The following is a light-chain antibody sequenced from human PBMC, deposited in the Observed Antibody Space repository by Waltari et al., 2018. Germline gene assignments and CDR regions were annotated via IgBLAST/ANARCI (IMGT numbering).Light chain of an antibody. CDR1: QSVTIY. CDR2: HAS. V-gene: IGKV3-20*01. J-gene: IGKJ1*01. Sequence: EIVLTQSPGTVSLSPGDRAIFSCWASQSVTIYLAWYQQKPGQAPRLLIYHASTRATGIPDRFSGSGSGTDFSLTISRLEPEDIGMYYCQQYVESPATFGQGTKVEIK. CDR3: QQYVESPAT.